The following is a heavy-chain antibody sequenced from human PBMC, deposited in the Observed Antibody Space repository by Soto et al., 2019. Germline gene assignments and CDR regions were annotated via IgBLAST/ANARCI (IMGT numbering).Heavy chain of an antibody. J-gene: IGHJ6*02. V-gene: IGHV3-30-3*01. CDR2: ISYDGSNG. CDR1: VFTCSYYA. Sequence: PRGSPRLSCSASVFTCSYYAMHWFRQAPGKGLEWVSFISYDGSNGYYADSMKGRFTISRDNSKNTLYLQMDSLRAEDTAVYYCAGDSFGLDVWGQGTTVTVSS. CDR3: AGDSFGLDV.